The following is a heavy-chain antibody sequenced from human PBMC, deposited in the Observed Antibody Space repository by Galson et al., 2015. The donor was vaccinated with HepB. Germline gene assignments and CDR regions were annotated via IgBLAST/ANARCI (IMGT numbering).Heavy chain of an antibody. V-gene: IGHV4-39*01. Sequence: ETLSLTCTVSGGSISSSSYYWGWIRQPPGRGLAWIGSIYYSGSTYYNPSLKSRVTISVGTSKKQFSLKLSSVTAADTAVYYCARGYAVAATPVFDFWGQGTLVAVSS. CDR2: IYYSGST. D-gene: IGHD6-19*01. CDR3: ARGYAVAATPVFDF. CDR1: GGSISSSSYY. J-gene: IGHJ4*02.